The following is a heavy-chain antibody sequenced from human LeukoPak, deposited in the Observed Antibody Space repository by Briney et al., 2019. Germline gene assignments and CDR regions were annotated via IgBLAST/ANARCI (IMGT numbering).Heavy chain of an antibody. CDR2: IYPGDSDT. CDR3: ARDSTRDYDFWSGSPFDY. CDR1: GYSFTSYW. V-gene: IGHV5-51*01. D-gene: IGHD3-3*01. J-gene: IGHJ4*02. Sequence: GESLKISCKGSGYSFTSYWIGWVRQMPGKGLEWMGIIYPGDSDTRYSPSFQGQVTISADKSISTAYLQWSSLRAEDTAVYYCARDSTRDYDFWSGSPFDYWGQGTLVTVSS.